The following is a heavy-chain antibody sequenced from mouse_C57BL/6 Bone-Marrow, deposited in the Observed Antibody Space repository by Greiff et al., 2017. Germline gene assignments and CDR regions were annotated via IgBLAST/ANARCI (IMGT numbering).Heavy chain of an antibody. J-gene: IGHJ1*03. D-gene: IGHD1-1*01. CDR3: ARVNGSYWYCDV. Sequence: VKLMESGAELARPGASVKLSCKASGYTFTRYGISWVKQRTGQGLAWIGEIYPRSGNTYYNEKFKGKAKLTADKSSSTAYMELRILTSEDSAVYVGARVNGSYWYCDVWGTGTTVTVSS. V-gene: IGHV1-81*01. CDR2: IYPRSGNT. CDR1: GYTFTRYG.